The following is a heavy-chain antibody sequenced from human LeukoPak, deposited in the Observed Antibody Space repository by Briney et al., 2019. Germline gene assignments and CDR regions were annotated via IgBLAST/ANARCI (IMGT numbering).Heavy chain of an antibody. CDR2: IYYSGST. D-gene: IGHD2-21*02. CDR1: GGSISSYY. J-gene: IGHJ4*02. Sequence: SETLPLTCTVSGGSISSYYWSRIRQPPGKGLEWIGYIYYSGSTNYNPSLKSRVTISVDTSKNQFSLKLSSVTAADTAVYYCARCRGGDCYSDYWGQGTLVTVSS. CDR3: ARCRGGDCYSDY. V-gene: IGHV4-59*08.